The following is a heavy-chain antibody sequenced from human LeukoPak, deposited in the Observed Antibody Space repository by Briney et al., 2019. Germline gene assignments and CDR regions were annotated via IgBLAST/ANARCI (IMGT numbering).Heavy chain of an antibody. Sequence: GGSLRLSCAASEFSVGSNYMTWVRQAPGKGLEWVSLIYSGGSTYYADSVKGRFTISRDNSKNTLYLQMNSLRAEDTAVYYYARGPSGYHNTGGQGTLVTVSS. CDR3: ARGPSGYHNT. D-gene: IGHD5-12*01. CDR2: IYSGGST. V-gene: IGHV3-66*01. CDR1: EFSVGSNY. J-gene: IGHJ4*02.